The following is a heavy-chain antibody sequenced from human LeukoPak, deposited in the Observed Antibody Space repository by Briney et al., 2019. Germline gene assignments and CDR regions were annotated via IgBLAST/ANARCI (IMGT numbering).Heavy chain of an antibody. CDR1: GYTFTGYY. CDR3: ARDRWQQLDWFDP. Sequence: ASVKVSCKASGYTFTGYYMHWVRQAPGQGLEWMGLINPNTGGTNYAQRFQGRVTMTRDTSISTVYMDLRSLRPDDTAVYYCARDRWQQLDWFDPWGQGTLVIVSS. D-gene: IGHD6-13*01. J-gene: IGHJ5*02. V-gene: IGHV1-2*02. CDR2: INPNTGGT.